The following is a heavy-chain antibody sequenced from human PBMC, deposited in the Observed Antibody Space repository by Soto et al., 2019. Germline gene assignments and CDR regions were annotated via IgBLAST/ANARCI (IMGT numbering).Heavy chain of an antibody. CDR2: MSAYNGNT. D-gene: IGHD3-10*01. J-gene: IGHJ4*02. Sequence: QVQLVQSGAEVKKPGASVKVSCKASGYTFTSYTISWVRQARGQGLEWMGWMSAYNGNTRYVQQLQGRVTMTTDTSTSTAYMELTSLRSNDTAVYYCAREGFPFDYWGQGTLVTVSS. CDR3: AREGFPFDY. V-gene: IGHV1-18*01. CDR1: GYTFTSYT.